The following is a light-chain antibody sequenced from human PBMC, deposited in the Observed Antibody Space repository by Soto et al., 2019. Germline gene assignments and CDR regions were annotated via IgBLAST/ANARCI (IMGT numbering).Light chain of an antibody. Sequence: QSVLTQPASVSGSPGQSITISCTGTSGDVGGYNYVSWYQQHPGKAPKLMIYDVSNRPSGVSNRFSGSKSGNTASLTISGLQAEDEADYYCSSYTSSSTYVFXTGTKVTV. CDR3: SSYTSSSTYV. CDR2: DVS. CDR1: SGDVGGYNY. J-gene: IGLJ1*01. V-gene: IGLV2-14*01.